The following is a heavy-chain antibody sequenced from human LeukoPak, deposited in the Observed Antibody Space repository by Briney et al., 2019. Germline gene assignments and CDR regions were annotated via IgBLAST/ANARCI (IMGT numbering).Heavy chain of an antibody. Sequence: ETLSLTCAVYGGSFSGYYWSWVRQAPGKGLEWVANIKQDGNEKYYVDSVKGRFTISRDNAKNSLDLQMNSLRAEDTAVYYCARDTLGEGEDANYTVYYFDYWGQGTPVTVSS. CDR1: GGSFSGYY. D-gene: IGHD4/OR15-4a*01. V-gene: IGHV3-7*01. CDR2: IKQDGNEK. CDR3: ARDTLGEGEDANYTVYYFDY. J-gene: IGHJ4*02.